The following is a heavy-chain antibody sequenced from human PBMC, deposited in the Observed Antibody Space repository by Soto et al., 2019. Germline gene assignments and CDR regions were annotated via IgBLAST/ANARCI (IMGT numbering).Heavy chain of an antibody. CDR2: IYYSGRT. J-gene: IGHJ4*02. CDR3: ARQRTTVLTQAYFDH. V-gene: IGHV4-39*01. D-gene: IGHD2-21*02. Sequence: SVTLSLTCIVSGESISSSSYYWGWIRQPPGKGLEWIGIIYYSGRTYYNPSFKSPATISIAPSKSHFSLRLTSVTATETAVYSCARQRTTVLTQAYFDHGGQGALVTVSS. CDR1: GESISSSSYY.